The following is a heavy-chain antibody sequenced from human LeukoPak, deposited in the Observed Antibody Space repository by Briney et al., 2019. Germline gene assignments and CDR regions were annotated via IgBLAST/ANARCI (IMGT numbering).Heavy chain of an antibody. V-gene: IGHV1-69*13. CDR1: GGTFSSYA. CDR2: IIPIFGTA. CDR3: ARILVVVPAARGYSFDY. J-gene: IGHJ4*02. Sequence: SVKVSCKAPGGTFSSYAISWVRQAPGQGLEWMGGIIPIFGTANYAQKFQGRVTITADESTSTAYMELSSLRSEDTAVYYCARILVVVPAARGYSFDYWGQGTLVTVSS. D-gene: IGHD2-2*01.